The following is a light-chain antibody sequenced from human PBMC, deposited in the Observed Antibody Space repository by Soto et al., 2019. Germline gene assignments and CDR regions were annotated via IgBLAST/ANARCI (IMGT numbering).Light chain of an antibody. CDR3: CSYAGDYTFV. CDR2: DVI. CDR1: SSDVGVYKY. J-gene: IGLJ1*01. Sequence: QSVLIQPRSVSGSPGQSVTISCTGTSSDVGVYKYVSWYRQHPGKAPKLMIYDVITRPSGVPDRFSGSKSGNTASLTISGLLAEDEADYYCCSYAGDYTFVFGSGTKLTVL. V-gene: IGLV2-11*01.